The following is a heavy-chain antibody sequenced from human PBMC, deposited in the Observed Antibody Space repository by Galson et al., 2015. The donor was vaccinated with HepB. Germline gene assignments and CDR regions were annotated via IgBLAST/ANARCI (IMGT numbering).Heavy chain of an antibody. CDR3: ARDGTVGATRDYYYYGMDV. Sequence: SLRLSCAASGFTFSSYGMHWVRQAPGKGLEWVAVIWYDGSNKYYADSVKGRFTISRDNSKNTLYLQMNSLRAEDTAVYYCARDGTVGATRDYYYYGMDVWGQGTTVTVSS. J-gene: IGHJ6*02. V-gene: IGHV3-33*01. D-gene: IGHD1-26*01. CDR1: GFTFSSYG. CDR2: IWYDGSNK.